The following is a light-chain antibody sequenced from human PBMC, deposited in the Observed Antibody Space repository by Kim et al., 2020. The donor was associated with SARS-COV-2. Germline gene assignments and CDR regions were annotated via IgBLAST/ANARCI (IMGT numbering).Light chain of an antibody. Sequence: ASVKLTCTLSSGHSSYAIAWHQQQPEKGPWYLMKLNSDGSHSKGDGIPDRFSGSSSGAERYLTISSLQSEDEADYYCQTWGTGTVVFGGGTQLTVL. J-gene: IGLJ2*01. CDR1: SGHSSYA. CDR3: QTWGTGTVV. CDR2: LNSDGSH. V-gene: IGLV4-69*01.